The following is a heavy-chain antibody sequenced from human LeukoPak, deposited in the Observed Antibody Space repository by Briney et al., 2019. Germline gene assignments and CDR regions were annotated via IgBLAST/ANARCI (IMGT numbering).Heavy chain of an antibody. Sequence: SETLSLTCSVSGGSMSSSSHYWGWIRQPPGKGLEWIGSVYHSGSTYYNPSLRSRLTISADTSKNQFSLKLNSLTAADTAIYYCARGYDSSGYRAFEYFQHWGQGTLVTVSS. CDR3: ARGYDSSGYRAFEYFQH. J-gene: IGHJ1*01. CDR2: VYHSGST. D-gene: IGHD3-22*01. V-gene: IGHV4-39*07. CDR1: GGSMSSSSHY.